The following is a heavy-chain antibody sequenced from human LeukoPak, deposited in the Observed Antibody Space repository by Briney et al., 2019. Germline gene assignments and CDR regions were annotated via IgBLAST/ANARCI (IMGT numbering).Heavy chain of an antibody. CDR1: GGSISSYY. V-gene: IGHV4-59*08. Sequence: PSETLSLTCTVSGGSISSYYWSWIRQPPGKGLEWIGYIYYSGSTNYNPSLKSRVTISVDTSKNQFSLKLSSVTAADTAVYYCARLRSALDYWGQGTLVTVSS. CDR2: IYYSGST. D-gene: IGHD4/OR15-4a*01. CDR3: ARLRSALDY. J-gene: IGHJ4*02.